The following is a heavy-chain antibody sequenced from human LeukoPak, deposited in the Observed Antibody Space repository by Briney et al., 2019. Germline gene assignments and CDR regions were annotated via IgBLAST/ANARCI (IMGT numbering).Heavy chain of an antibody. J-gene: IGHJ6*03. CDR2: SHQTGST. V-gene: IGHV4-4*02. CDR3: ATNGYYCIDV. D-gene: IGHD2-8*01. CDR1: GGSIGSIEW. Sequence: PSGTLSLTCAVSGGSIGSIEWFSWVRQTPGKGLEWIGESHQTGSTNYNPSLKSRATISVDKSKNQFSLDFNSVTAADTAIYYCATNGYYCIDVWGKGTTVTVSS.